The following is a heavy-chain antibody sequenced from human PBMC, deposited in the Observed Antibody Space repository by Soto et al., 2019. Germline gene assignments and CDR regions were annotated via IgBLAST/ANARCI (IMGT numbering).Heavy chain of an antibody. CDR2: VHSSGST. CDR1: GDSISYSY. CDR3: ARGYYDSSGYSNPFDI. V-gene: IGHV4-59*01. J-gene: IGHJ3*02. Sequence: PSETLSLTCSVSGDSISYSYWSWIRQSPGKGLEWIGYVHSSGSTNYNPSLRSRVTTSLDTSRNQFSLQLNSVTAADTAVYYCARGYYDSSGYSNPFDIWGQGTMVTVSS. D-gene: IGHD3-22*01.